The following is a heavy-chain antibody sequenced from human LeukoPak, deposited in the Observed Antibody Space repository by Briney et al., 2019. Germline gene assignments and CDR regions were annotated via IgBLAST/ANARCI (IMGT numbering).Heavy chain of an antibody. Sequence: GGSLRLSCAASGFTFSSYSMNWVRQAPGKGLEWVSVMYSGGTTYYADSVKGRFSISRDKSKDTVYLQMSSPRAEDTAVYYCASPSSGQSFDIWGQGTMVTVSS. D-gene: IGHD6-19*01. J-gene: IGHJ3*02. CDR1: GFTFSSYS. CDR3: ASPSSGQSFDI. CDR2: MYSGGTT. V-gene: IGHV3-53*01.